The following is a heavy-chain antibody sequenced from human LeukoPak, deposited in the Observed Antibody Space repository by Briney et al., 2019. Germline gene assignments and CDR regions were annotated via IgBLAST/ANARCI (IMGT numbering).Heavy chain of an antibody. D-gene: IGHD6-19*01. V-gene: IGHV4-4*07. CDR3: ARVRYSSGAYYFDY. Sequence: SSETLSLTCTVSGGSISSYYWSWIRQPAGKGLEWIGRIYTSGGTNYNPSLKSRVTMSVDTSKNQFSLKLSSVTAADTAVYYCARVRYSSGAYYFDYWGQGTLVTVSS. J-gene: IGHJ4*02. CDR1: GGSISSYY. CDR2: IYTSGGT.